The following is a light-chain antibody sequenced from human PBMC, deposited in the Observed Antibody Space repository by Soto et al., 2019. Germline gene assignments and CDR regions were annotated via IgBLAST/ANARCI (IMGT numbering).Light chain of an antibody. CDR1: QSVSSSY. Sequence: EFVLTQSPGTLSLSPGERATLSCRASQSVSSSYLAWYQQKPGQAPRLLIYGAFNRATGIPDRFSGSGSGTDFTLTINRLEPEDFAVYYCQQYGSSPLYTFGQGTKLEIK. CDR2: GAF. CDR3: QQYGSSPLYT. J-gene: IGKJ2*01. V-gene: IGKV3-20*01.